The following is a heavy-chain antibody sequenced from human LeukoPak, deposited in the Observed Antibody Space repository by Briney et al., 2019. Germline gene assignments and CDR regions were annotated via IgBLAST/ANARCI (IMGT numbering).Heavy chain of an antibody. Sequence: TGGSLRLSCAASGFTFSSYNMNWVRQAPGKGLEWVPSISSSSSYTYYAASVKGRFTISRDNAKNSLYLQMNSLRAEDTAVYYCARDQNSYGYCYFDYWGQGTLVTASS. V-gene: IGHV3-21*01. CDR2: ISSSSSYT. D-gene: IGHD5-18*01. CDR1: GFTFSSYN. J-gene: IGHJ4*02. CDR3: ARDQNSYGYCYFDY.